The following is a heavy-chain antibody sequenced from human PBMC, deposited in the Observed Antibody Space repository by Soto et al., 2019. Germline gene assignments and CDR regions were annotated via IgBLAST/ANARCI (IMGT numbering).Heavy chain of an antibody. CDR3: TRRRRYYYGMDV. CDR2: IRSKANSYAT. V-gene: IGHV3-73*01. Sequence: GGSLRLSCAASGFPFSGSAMHWVRQASGKGLEWVGRIRSKANSYATAYAASVKGRLTISRDDSKNTAYLQMNSLKTEDTAVYYCTRRRRYYYGMDVWGQGTTVTVSS. D-gene: IGHD6-6*01. CDR1: GFPFSGSA. J-gene: IGHJ6*02.